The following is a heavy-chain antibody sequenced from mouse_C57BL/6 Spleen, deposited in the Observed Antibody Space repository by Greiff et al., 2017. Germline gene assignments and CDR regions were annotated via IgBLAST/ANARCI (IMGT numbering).Heavy chain of an antibody. V-gene: IGHV14-1*01. J-gene: IGHJ4*01. CDR3: TTLYSGEAMDY. D-gene: IGHD2-1*01. CDR2: IDPEDGDT. CDR1: GFNIQDYY. Sequence: VQLKQSGAELVRPGASVKLSCTASGFNIQDYYMHWVKQRPEQGLEWIGRIDPEDGDTESAPKFQGKATMTADTSSNTAYLQLSSLTSEDTAVYYCTTLYSGEAMDYWGQGTSVTVSS.